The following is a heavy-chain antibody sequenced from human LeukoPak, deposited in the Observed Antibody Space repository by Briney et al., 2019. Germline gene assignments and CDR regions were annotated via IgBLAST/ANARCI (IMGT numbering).Heavy chain of an antibody. V-gene: IGHV3-43D*03. D-gene: IGHD3-10*01. CDR2: IPWSGGT. J-gene: IGHJ4*02. CDR3: VKDTSPTYYGYFDS. CDR1: GFVFDDYA. Sequence: PGASLTLSCEPSGFVFDDYAMHWIRQAPGRGLEWVSVIPWSGGTSYADSVKGRFTVSRDNTKNSLFLHMNSLRPNDTALYYCVKDTSPTYYGYFDSWGQGTLVTVSS.